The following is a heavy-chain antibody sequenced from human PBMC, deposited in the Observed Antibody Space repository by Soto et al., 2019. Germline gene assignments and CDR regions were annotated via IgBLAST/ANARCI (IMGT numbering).Heavy chain of an antibody. V-gene: IGHV1-18*01. CDR1: GYTFTSYT. J-gene: IGHJ4*02. CDR2: IGPSSGNT. D-gene: IGHD1-1*01. CDR3: ARYPGTSLHY. Sequence: ASVKVSCKASGYTFTSYTVSWVRQAPGQGLEWVGWIGPSSGNTDSARNLQGRVTMTTDTSTSTAYMELRSLRSDDTAVYYRARYPGTSLHYWCQGTLVTGSS.